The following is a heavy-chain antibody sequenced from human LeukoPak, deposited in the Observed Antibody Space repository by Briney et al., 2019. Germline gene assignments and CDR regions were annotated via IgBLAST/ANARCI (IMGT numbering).Heavy chain of an antibody. D-gene: IGHD1-14*01. CDR3: ARTGARVGVDY. Sequence: GGSLRLSCAASGFAVSSNYMSWVRQAPGKGLEWVSVIYSGGSTYYADSVKGRFTISRDNSENTLYLQMNSLRAEDTAVYYCARTGARVGVDYWGQGTLVTVSS. V-gene: IGHV3-66*01. J-gene: IGHJ4*02. CDR1: GFAVSSNY. CDR2: IYSGGST.